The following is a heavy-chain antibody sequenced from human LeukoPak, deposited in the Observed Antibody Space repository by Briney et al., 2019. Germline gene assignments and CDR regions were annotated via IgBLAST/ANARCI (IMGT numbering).Heavy chain of an antibody. D-gene: IGHD3-16*01. Sequence: QAGGSLRLSCAASGFTFSSYEMNWVRQAPGKGLEWVSYISSSGSSIYYADSVKGRFTISRDNAKNSLYLQMNSLRAGDTAVYHCARGRYRGNVWGSPPWGQGILVIVSS. J-gene: IGHJ5*02. V-gene: IGHV3-48*03. CDR1: GFTFSSYE. CDR2: ISSSGSSI. CDR3: ARGRYRGNVWGSPP.